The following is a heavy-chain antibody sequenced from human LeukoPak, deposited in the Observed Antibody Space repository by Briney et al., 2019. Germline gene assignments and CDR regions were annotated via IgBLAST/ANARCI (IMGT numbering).Heavy chain of an antibody. J-gene: IGHJ4*02. CDR2: IYYSGST. CDR1: GVSISSYY. Sequence: SQTLSLTCTVSGVSISSYYWSWIRQPPGKGLEWIGYIYYSGSTNYNPSLKSRVTISVDTSKNQFSLKLSSVTAADTAVYYCARRIAVAGTIDYWGQGTLVTVSS. V-gene: IGHV4-59*08. D-gene: IGHD6-19*01. CDR3: ARRIAVAGTIDY.